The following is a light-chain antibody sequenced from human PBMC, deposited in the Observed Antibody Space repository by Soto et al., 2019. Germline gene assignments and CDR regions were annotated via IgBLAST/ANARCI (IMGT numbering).Light chain of an antibody. CDR2: EAT. V-gene: IGLV2-23*01. CDR3: FSYAGSPTSYV. J-gene: IGLJ1*01. CDR1: SSDVGAYDL. Sequence: QSVLTQPASVSGSPGQSITISCTGTSSDVGAYDLVSWYQHHPGKVPKLIIYEATKWPSGVSHRFSGSKSGSTASLTISGLQAEDEADYYCFSYAGSPTSYVFGTGTKVTVL.